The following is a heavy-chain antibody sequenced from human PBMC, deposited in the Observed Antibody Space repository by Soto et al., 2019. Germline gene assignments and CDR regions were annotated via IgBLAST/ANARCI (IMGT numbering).Heavy chain of an antibody. CDR2: IRNKADSYST. J-gene: IGHJ4*02. CDR1: GSIFRDHN. V-gene: IGHV3-72*01. Sequence: GGSLRLSCAASGSIFRDHNMDWVRQAPGKGLEWVGRIRNKADSYSTEYAASVKGRFTISRDDLKDSLYLQMNSLKTEDTAVYYCTKALHSDNWGQGTLVTGSS. CDR3: TKALHSDN.